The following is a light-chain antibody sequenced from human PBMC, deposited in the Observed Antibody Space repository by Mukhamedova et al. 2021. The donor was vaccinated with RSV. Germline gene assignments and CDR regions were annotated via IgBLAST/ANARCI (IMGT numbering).Light chain of an antibody. CDR1: SGSIASNY. CDR3: QSYDSSNPV. J-gene: IGLJ3*02. V-gene: IGLV6-57*03. Sequence: GTISCTRSSGSIASNYVQWYQQRPGSAPTTVIYEDNQRPSGVPDRFSGSIDSSSNSASLTISGLKTEDEADYYCQSYDSSNPVFGG. CDR2: EDN.